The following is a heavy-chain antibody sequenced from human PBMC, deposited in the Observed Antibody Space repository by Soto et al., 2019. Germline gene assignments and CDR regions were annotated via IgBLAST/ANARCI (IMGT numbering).Heavy chain of an antibody. CDR2: SNNDASKA. Sequence: PGGSLRLSCAASGFTFHSYLIHWVRQVPGKGLVWVSRSNNDASKATYADSVMGRFTISSDNSKNTRYLQMHSLRAEDTGVYFCVRQKVQGSGVSDGMDVWGQGTTVTVSS. D-gene: IGHD3-10*01. CDR1: GFTFHSYL. CDR3: VRQKVQGSGVSDGMDV. J-gene: IGHJ6*02. V-gene: IGHV3-74*01.